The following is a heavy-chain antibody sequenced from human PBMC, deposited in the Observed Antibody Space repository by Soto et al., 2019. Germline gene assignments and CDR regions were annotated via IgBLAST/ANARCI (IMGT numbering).Heavy chain of an antibody. CDR1: GYTFTSYD. CDR3: ARDGGTFYYYYGMDV. CDR2: MNPNSGNT. J-gene: IGHJ6*02. D-gene: IGHD1-7*01. V-gene: IGHV1-8*01. Sequence: ASVKVSCKASGYTFTSYDINWVRQATGQGLEWMGWMNPNSGNTGYAQKFQGRVTMTRNTSISTAYMELSSLRSEDTAVYYCARDGGTFYYYYGMDVWGQGTTVTVSS.